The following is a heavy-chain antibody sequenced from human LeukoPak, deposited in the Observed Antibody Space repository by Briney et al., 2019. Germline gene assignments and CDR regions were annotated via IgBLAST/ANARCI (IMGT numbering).Heavy chain of an antibody. CDR2: MKGGGET. CDR1: GFSFTNYA. V-gene: IGHV3-23*01. Sequence: GGSLRLSCAASGFSFTNYAMSWVRQAPARGPAWLSSMKGGGETFYADSVMGRCTLSSDDSRNTVFLQLNNLRVEDTAIYDCARASWISAAAAVCWGQGTQVTVSS. J-gene: IGHJ4*02. D-gene: IGHD2-15*01. CDR3: ARASWISAAAAVC.